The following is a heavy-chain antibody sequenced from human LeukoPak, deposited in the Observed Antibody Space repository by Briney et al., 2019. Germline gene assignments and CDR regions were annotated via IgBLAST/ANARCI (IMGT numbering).Heavy chain of an antibody. Sequence: SETLSLTCAVYGGSFSGYYWSWIRQPPGKGLEWIGEINHSGSTNYNPSLKSRVTISVDTSKNQFSLKLSSVTAADTAVYYCARGRAHGWFDPWGQGTPVTVSS. CDR1: GGSFSGYY. V-gene: IGHV4-34*01. CDR3: ARGRAHGWFDP. J-gene: IGHJ5*02. CDR2: INHSGST.